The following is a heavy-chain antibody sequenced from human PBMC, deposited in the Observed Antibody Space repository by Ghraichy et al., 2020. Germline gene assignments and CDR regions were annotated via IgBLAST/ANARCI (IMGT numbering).Heavy chain of an antibody. CDR1: GGSFSGYY. V-gene: IGHV4-34*01. J-gene: IGHJ4*02. D-gene: IGHD2/OR15-2a*01. CDR2: VDHSGSA. CDR3: ASRKYTSDYWPPRKSYIEY. Sequence: SETLSLTCAVYGGSFSGYYWTWIRQSPGKGLEWIGEVDHSGSANYNPSLKGRVTLSADASRNQFSLKVKSVTAADTAMYYCASRKYTSDYWPPRKSYIEYWGQGTLVTVSS.